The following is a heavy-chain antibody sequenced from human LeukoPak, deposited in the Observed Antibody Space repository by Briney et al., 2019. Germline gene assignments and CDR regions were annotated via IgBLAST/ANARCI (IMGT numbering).Heavy chain of an antibody. J-gene: IGHJ4*02. CDR2: INPHTGGT. V-gene: IGHV1-2*02. Sequence: ASVKVSCKASGYTFTDNFMQWVRQAPGRGLEWMGWINPHTGGTKYVERFQGRVTMTRDTSISTAYMEVRRLRSDDTAAYYCARDNTSGYYADYWGQGTLVTVSS. D-gene: IGHD3-22*01. CDR1: GYTFTDNF. CDR3: ARDNTSGYYADY.